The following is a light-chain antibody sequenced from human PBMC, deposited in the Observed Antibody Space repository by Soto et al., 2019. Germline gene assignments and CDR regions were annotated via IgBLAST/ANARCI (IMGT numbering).Light chain of an antibody. CDR2: AAS. V-gene: IGKV1-12*01. CDR3: QQSHTTPWP. CDR1: QGLSNW. J-gene: IGKJ1*01. Sequence: DIQMTESPASVSTSVGDRVRVCCRASQGLSNWLALYQLKPGKAPKLLIYAASSLQSGVPSRFSGSGSGTDFTLTISSLQPEDFATYYCQQSHTTPWPFGQGTKVDTK.